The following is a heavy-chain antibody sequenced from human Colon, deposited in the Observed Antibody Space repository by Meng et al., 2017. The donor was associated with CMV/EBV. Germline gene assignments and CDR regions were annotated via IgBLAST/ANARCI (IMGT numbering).Heavy chain of an antibody. CDR1: GFTFSSYT. CDR3: ARLSGNSRMDV. Sequence: GESLTISCAASGFTFSSYTMTWVRQAPGKGLEWVSFIGSNSSAIYYADSLKGRFTVSRDNANNSLFLQVDSLRAEDTAVYYCARLSGNSRMDVWGQGTTVTVSS. CDR2: IGSNSSAI. D-gene: IGHD1-26*01. J-gene: IGHJ6*02. V-gene: IGHV3-48*04.